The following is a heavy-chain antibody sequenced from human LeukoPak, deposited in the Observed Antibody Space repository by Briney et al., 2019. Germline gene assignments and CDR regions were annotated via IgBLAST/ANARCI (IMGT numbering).Heavy chain of an antibody. CDR1: GFNFGDYA. Sequence: PSGGSLRLSCTTSGFNFGDYAMSWFRQAPEKGLEGVGFITNKAFGGTAEYAASVKGRFTISRDDSRSIAYLQMDNLRTEDTGVYYCTRDEYCVGSNFFDYWGQGTLVTVST. J-gene: IGHJ4*02. V-gene: IGHV3-49*03. D-gene: IGHD2/OR15-2a*01. CDR2: ITNKAFGGTA. CDR3: TRDEYCVGSNFFDY.